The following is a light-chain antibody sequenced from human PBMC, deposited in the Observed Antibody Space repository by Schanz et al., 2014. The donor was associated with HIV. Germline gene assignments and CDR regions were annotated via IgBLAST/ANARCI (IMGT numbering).Light chain of an antibody. CDR2: GAS. V-gene: IGKV3-20*01. J-gene: IGKJ4*01. CDR3: QQYGSSST. CDR1: QSVASNY. Sequence: EVVLTQSPGTLSLSPGERATLSCRASQSVASNYLAWYQQKPAQAPRLLVFGASSRATGIPDRFSGSGSGTDFTLTISRLEPEDFAVYYCQQYGSSSTFGGGTKVEIK.